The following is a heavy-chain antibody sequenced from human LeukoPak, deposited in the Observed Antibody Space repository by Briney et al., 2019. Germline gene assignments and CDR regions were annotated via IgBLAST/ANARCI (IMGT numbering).Heavy chain of an antibody. J-gene: IGHJ4*02. V-gene: IGHV3-23*01. CDR3: SKWKAIVLVPAARSPIDY. D-gene: IGHD2-2*01. Sequence: GGSLRLSCAASGFTFSSYAMSWVRQAPGKGLEWVSTISGSGGSTYYADSVKGRFTISRDNSKHTLYLQMNSLRAEDTAVYYCSKWKAIVLVPAARSPIDYWGQGTLVTVSS. CDR2: ISGSGGST. CDR1: GFTFSSYA.